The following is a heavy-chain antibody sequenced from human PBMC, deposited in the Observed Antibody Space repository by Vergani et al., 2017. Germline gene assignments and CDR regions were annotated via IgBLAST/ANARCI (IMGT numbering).Heavy chain of an antibody. CDR1: GDSITSRSYY. CDR2: IYNSGNG. V-gene: IGHV4-39*01. D-gene: IGHD3-16*01. CDR3: ASGKYYSDSTSHFRGRYFDV. J-gene: IGHJ2*01. Sequence: QMQLQESGPGLVKASETLSLTCTVSGDSITSRSYYWGCIRQPPGKGLEWIGSIYNSGNGDSSSSLKSRVTISADTSKNQFSLRLTSVTAADTAVYYCASGKYYSDSTSHFRGRYFDVWGRGTLVTVPS.